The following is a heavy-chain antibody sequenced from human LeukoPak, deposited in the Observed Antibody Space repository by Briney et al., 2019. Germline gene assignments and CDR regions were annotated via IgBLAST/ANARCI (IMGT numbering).Heavy chain of an antibody. CDR3: ARLYYYDSSGYPDY. V-gene: IGHV4-59*08. CDR2: IYYSGSN. Sequence: PSETLSLTCTVSGGSISSYYWSWLRQPPGKGLEWIGYIYYSGSNNYTPSLKSRVTISVDSSKNQFSLKLSSGTAAYTAVYYCARLYYYDSSGYPDYWGQGTLVTVSS. J-gene: IGHJ4*02. CDR1: GGSISSYY. D-gene: IGHD3-22*01.